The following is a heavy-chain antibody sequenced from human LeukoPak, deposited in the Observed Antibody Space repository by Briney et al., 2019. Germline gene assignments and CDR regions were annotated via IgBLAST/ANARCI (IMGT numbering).Heavy chain of an antibody. CDR2: IYTSGST. D-gene: IGHD3-9*01. V-gene: IGHV4-4*07. CDR3: ARDISDRLRDYDILTGNYYYYYYYMDV. J-gene: IGHJ6*03. CDR1: GGSISSYY. Sequence: SETLSLTCTVSGGSISSYYWSWIRQPAGKGLEWIGRIYTSGSTNYNPSLKSRVTMSVDTSKNQFSLKLSSVTAADTAVYYCARDISDRLRDYDILTGNYYYYYYYMDVWGKGTTVTISS.